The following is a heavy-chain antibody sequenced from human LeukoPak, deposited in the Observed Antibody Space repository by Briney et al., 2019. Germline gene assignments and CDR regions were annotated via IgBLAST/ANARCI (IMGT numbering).Heavy chain of an antibody. D-gene: IGHD1-26*01. CDR3: ARQGLEWELPRMMFYPTTFDY. J-gene: IGHJ4*02. Sequence: PSETLSLTCTVSGGSISSGDYYWSWIRQPPGKGLEWIGYIYYSGSTYYNPSLKSRVTISVDTSKNQFSLKLSSVTAADTAVYYCARQGLEWELPRMMFYPTTFDYWGQGTLVTVSS. V-gene: IGHV4-30-4*01. CDR1: GGSISSGDYY. CDR2: IYYSGST.